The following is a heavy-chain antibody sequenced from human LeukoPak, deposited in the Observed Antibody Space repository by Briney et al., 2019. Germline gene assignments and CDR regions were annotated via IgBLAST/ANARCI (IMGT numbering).Heavy chain of an antibody. V-gene: IGHV1-2*02. Sequence: ASVKVSCKASGYTFTGYYMHWVRQAPGQGLEWMGWINPNSGGTNYAQKLQGRVTMTTDTSTSTAYMELRSLRSDDTAMYYCARGYCSSSSCFDYYYFYYMDVWGKGTTVTVSS. D-gene: IGHD2-2*01. J-gene: IGHJ6*03. CDR1: GYTFTGYY. CDR3: ARGYCSSSSCFDYYYFYYMDV. CDR2: INPNSGGT.